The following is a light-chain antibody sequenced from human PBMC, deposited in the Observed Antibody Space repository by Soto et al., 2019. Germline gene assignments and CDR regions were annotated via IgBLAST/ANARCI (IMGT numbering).Light chain of an antibody. J-gene: IGKJ4*01. Sequence: VLTQSPATLALSPGEGATLSCRASQSVRSFLAWYQQKPGQAPRLLIYDASNRATGIPARFSGSGSGTDFTLTISSLEPEDFAVYYCQQRGNWPLTFGGGTKVEIK. V-gene: IGKV3-11*01. CDR3: QQRGNWPLT. CDR1: QSVRSF. CDR2: DAS.